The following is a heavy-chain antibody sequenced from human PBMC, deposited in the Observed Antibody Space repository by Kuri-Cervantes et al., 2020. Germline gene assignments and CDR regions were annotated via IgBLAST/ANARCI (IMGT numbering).Heavy chain of an antibody. CDR3: ARDLQSRAEYYYYYGMDV. V-gene: IGHV4-38-2*02. D-gene: IGHD6-13*01. J-gene: IGHJ6*02. Sequence: ESLKISCAASGFTFSDYYMSWIRQPPGKGLEWIGSIYYSGSTYYNPSLKSRVTISVDTSKNQFSLKLSSVTAADTAVYYCARDLQSRAEYYYYYGMDVWGQGTTVTVSS. CDR2: IYYSGST. CDR1: GFTFSDYY.